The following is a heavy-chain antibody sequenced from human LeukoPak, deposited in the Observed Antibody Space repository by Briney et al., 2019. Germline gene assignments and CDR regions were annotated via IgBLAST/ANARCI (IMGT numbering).Heavy chain of an antibody. CDR1: GYXFTSYG. Sequence: ASVKVSCKASGYXFTSYGISWVRQAPGQGLEWMGWISAYNGNTNYAQKLQGRVTMTTDTSTSTAYMELRSLRSDDTAVYYCARDLLRWLQPTGVGYWGQGTLVTVSS. V-gene: IGHV1-18*01. CDR2: ISAYNGNT. D-gene: IGHD5-24*01. J-gene: IGHJ4*02. CDR3: ARDLLRWLQPTGVGY.